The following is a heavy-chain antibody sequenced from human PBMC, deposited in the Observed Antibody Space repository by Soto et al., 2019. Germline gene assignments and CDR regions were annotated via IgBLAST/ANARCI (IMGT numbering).Heavy chain of an antibody. Sequence: QVQLQESGPGLVKPSQTLSLTCTVSGGSISSGGYYWSWIRQHPGKGLEWIGYIYYSGSTYYNPSLKSRVTISVDTSKTPFSLKLSSVTAADTAVYYCARGGTAMGDYYYYGMDVWGQGTTVTVSS. CDR3: ARGGTAMGDYYYYGMDV. CDR2: IYYSGST. CDR1: GGSISSGGYY. V-gene: IGHV4-31*03. D-gene: IGHD5-18*01. J-gene: IGHJ6*02.